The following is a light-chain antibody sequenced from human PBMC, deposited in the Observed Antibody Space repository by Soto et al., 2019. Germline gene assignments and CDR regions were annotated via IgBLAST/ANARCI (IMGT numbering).Light chain of an antibody. CDR2: LGS. CDR1: QSLLHSNGYNY. V-gene: IGKV2-28*01. Sequence: DIVMTQSPLCLPVTPGEPASSCGMPSQSLLHSNGYNYLDWYLQKPGQSPQLLIYLGSNRASGVPDRFSGSGSGTDFTLKISRVEAEDVGVYYCMQALQTPAFGQGTRLEIK. J-gene: IGKJ5*01. CDR3: MQALQTPA.